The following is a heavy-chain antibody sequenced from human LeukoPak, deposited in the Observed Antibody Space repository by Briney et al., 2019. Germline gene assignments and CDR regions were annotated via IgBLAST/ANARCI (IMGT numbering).Heavy chain of an antibody. CDR1: GGSISSSSYY. CDR3: ARRGTLGAFDI. D-gene: IGHD1-1*01. J-gene: IGHJ3*02. Sequence: PSETLSLTCTVSGGSISSSSYYWGWIRQPPGKGLEWIGSIYYSGSTYYNPSLKSRVTISVDTSKNQFSLKLSSVTAADTAVYYCARRGTLGAFDIWGQGTMVTVSS. V-gene: IGHV4-39*07. CDR2: IYYSGST.